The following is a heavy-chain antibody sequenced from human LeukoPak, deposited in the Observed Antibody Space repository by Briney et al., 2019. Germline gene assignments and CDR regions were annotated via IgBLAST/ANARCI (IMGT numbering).Heavy chain of an antibody. V-gene: IGHV5-51*01. J-gene: IGHJ3*02. CDR3: ASLRSYSDAFDI. D-gene: IGHD2-21*01. CDR1: GYTFTSYW. CDR2: IYPGDSDT. Sequence: GESLKISCQGSGYTFTSYWIAWVRQMPGEGLEWMGIIYPGDSDTRYSPSFQGQATISADKSISTAFLQWSSLKVSDSAMYYCASLRSYSDAFDIWGQGTMVTVSS.